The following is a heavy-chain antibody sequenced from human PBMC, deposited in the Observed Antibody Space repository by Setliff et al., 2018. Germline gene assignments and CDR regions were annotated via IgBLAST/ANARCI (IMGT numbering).Heavy chain of an antibody. CDR2: IYTSGST. D-gene: IGHD3-10*01. V-gene: IGHV4-4*07. Sequence: SETLSLTCTVSGGSISSYYWSWIRQPAGKGLEWIGRIYTSGSTNYNPSLKSRVTMSVDTSKNQFSLKLSSVTAADTAVYYCARGIITMVRGVITFSYYFDYWGQGTLVTVS. CDR1: GGSISSYY. J-gene: IGHJ4*02. CDR3: ARGIITMVRGVITFSYYFDY.